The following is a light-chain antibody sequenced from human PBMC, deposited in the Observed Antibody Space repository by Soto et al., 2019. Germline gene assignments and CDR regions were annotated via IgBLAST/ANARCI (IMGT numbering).Light chain of an antibody. V-gene: IGKV1-12*01. Sequence: DIQMTQSPSSVSASVGDRVTITCRASQDILSWLAWYQQKPGEAPRLLIYASSNLQSGVPSRFSGSGSGTDFTLTISSLQPEYFATYYCQHANSFPITFGPGTRLDIK. CDR1: QDILSW. CDR2: ASS. CDR3: QHANSFPIT. J-gene: IGKJ3*01.